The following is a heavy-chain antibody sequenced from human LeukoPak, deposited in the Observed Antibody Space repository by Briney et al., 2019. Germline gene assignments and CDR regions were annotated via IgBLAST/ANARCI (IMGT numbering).Heavy chain of an antibody. CDR1: GFTFSSYA. CDR3: ARQFIAVAGTFDY. Sequence: GRSLRLSCAASGFTFSSYAMHWVRQAPGKGLEWVAVISYDGSNKYYADSVKGRFTISRDNSKNTLYLQMNSLRAEDAAVYYCARQFIAVAGTFDYWGQGTLVTVSS. D-gene: IGHD6-19*01. CDR2: ISYDGSNK. J-gene: IGHJ4*02. V-gene: IGHV3-30*04.